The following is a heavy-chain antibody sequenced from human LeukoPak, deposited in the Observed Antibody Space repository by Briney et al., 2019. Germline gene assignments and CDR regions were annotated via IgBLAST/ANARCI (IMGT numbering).Heavy chain of an antibody. V-gene: IGHV3-30*02. CDR2: IRYDGSNK. CDR1: GFTFSSYG. D-gene: IGHD5-12*01. J-gene: IGHJ4*02. Sequence: GGSLRLSCAASGFTFSSYGMHWVRQAPGKGLEWVAFIRYDGSNKYYADSVKGRFTISRDNAKNSLYLQMNSLRAEDTAVYYCARDLWGGYDGGVDYWGQGTLVTVSS. CDR3: ARDLWGGYDGGVDY.